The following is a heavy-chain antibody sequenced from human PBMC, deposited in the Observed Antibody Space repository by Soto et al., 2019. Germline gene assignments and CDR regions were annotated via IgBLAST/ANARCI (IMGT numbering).Heavy chain of an antibody. CDR3: ARAPITIGGWRHWFDP. D-gene: IGHD3-16*01. Sequence: GASVKVSCKASGYTFTSYGISWVRQAPGQGLEWMGWISAYNGNTNYAQKLQGRVTMTTDTSTSTAYMELRSLRSDDTAVYYCARAPITIGGWRHWFDPWGQGTLVTVSS. J-gene: IGHJ5*02. V-gene: IGHV1-18*04. CDR2: ISAYNGNT. CDR1: GYTFTSYG.